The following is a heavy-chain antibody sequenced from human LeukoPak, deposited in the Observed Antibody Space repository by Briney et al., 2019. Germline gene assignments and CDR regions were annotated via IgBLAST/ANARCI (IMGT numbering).Heavy chain of an antibody. J-gene: IGHJ2*01. Sequence: GGSLRLSCAVSGFDLSKYDMDWVRQAPGKGLEWVAVVWDDGINKYYAESVKGRFTISRDDSKKMLYLQMNSLRAEDTAVYYCARERGGQDWDFDLWGRGTLVTVSS. CDR1: GFDLSKYD. CDR2: VWDDGINK. V-gene: IGHV3-33*01. CDR3: ARERGGQDWDFDL. D-gene: IGHD3-10*01.